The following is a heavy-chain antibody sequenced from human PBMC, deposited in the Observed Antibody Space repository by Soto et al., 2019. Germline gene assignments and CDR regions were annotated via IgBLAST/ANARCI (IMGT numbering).Heavy chain of an antibody. CDR1: GFSYNIYA. CDR2: ISGGGGDT. J-gene: IGHJ4*02. Sequence: GALRLSCAASGFSYNIYALSWVRQAPGKGLEWVSSISGGGGDTSYADSVRGRFTISRDNSKNTLYLLMNSLRADDAAVYYCVRSFTWYSEADYWGQGTLVTVSS. CDR3: VRSFTWYSEADY. V-gene: IGHV3-23*01. D-gene: IGHD6-13*01.